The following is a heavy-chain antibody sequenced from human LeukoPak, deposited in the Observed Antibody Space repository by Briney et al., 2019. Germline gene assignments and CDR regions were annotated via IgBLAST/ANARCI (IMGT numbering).Heavy chain of an antibody. CDR1: GFTFSSYG. Sequence: PGGSLRLSCAASGFTFSSYGMHWVRQAPGKGLEWVAVIWYDGSNKYYADSVKGRFTISRDNSKNTLFLQMNSLRAEDTAIYYCAKGLTYNFWSGPIDYWGQGTLVTVSS. CDR3: AKGLTYNFWSGPIDY. V-gene: IGHV3-30*02. CDR2: IWYDGSNK. D-gene: IGHD3-3*01. J-gene: IGHJ4*02.